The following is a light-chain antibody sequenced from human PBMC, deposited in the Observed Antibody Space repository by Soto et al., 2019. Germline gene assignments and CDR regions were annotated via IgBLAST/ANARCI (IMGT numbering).Light chain of an antibody. CDR1: SSDVGAYNY. V-gene: IGLV2-14*01. J-gene: IGLJ1*01. CDR2: DVS. CDR3: SSYTSSSSYV. Sequence: QCVLTQPASVSGAAGESITISCTGTSSDVGAYNYVSWYQQHPGKAPKLMIHDVSNRPSGVSNRFSGSKSGNTASLTISGLQAEDEADYYCSSYTSSSSYVFGTGTKVTVL.